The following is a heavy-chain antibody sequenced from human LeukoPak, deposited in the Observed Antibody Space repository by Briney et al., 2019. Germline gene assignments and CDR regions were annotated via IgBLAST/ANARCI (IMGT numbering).Heavy chain of an antibody. CDR1: GYSISSYYY. D-gene: IGHD4-17*01. Sequence: SETLSLTCTVSGYSISSYYYWGWIRQPPGKGLEWIGSVCHSGSTYYNPSLKSRISMSVDTSKNQFSLKLSSVTASDTAVYYCAAVTPTYFDYWGQGTLVTVSS. V-gene: IGHV4-38-2*02. CDR2: VCHSGST. CDR3: AAVTPTYFDY. J-gene: IGHJ4*02.